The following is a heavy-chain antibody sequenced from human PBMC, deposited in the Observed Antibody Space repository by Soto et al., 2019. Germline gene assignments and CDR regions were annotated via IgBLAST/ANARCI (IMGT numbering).Heavy chain of an antibody. CDR2: IYYSGST. CDR3: ARAGLSGIAVAPWFDP. Sequence: PSETLSLTCTVSGGSISSGGYYWSWIRQHPGKGLEWIGYIYYSGSTYYNPSLKSRVTISVDTSKNQFSLKLSSVTAADTAVYYCARAGLSGIAVAPWFDPWGQGTLVTVSS. CDR1: GGSISSGGYY. J-gene: IGHJ5*02. V-gene: IGHV4-31*03. D-gene: IGHD6-19*01.